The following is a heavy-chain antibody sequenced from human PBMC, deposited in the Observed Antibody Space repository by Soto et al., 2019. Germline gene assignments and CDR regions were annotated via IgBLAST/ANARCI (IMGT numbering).Heavy chain of an antibody. J-gene: IGHJ6*02. CDR1: GFTFGNYW. V-gene: IGHV3-7*01. CDR3: ARSRVAPPLSSRYENGLDV. Sequence: EVQLVESGGGLVQPGGSLRLSCAGSGFTFGNYWMNWVRQAPGKGLEWVANIKQDGNEKDYVDSVRGRFTISRDNAQNSMYLQMNSLRAEDTAVYYCARSRVAPPLSSRYENGLDVWGQGTTVTVSS. D-gene: IGHD5-12*01. CDR2: IKQDGNEK.